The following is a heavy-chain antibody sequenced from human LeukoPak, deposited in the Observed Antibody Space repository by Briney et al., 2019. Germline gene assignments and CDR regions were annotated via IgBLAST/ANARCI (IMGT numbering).Heavy chain of an antibody. CDR3: ARDKGSYGIMYYFDY. J-gene: IGHJ4*02. V-gene: IGHV3-30*03. CDR1: GFTFSSYG. CDR2: ISYDGSNK. Sequence: HPGGSLRLSCAASGFTFSSYGMHWVRQAPGKGLEWVAVISYDGSNKYYADSVKGRFTISRDNSKNTLYLQMNSLRAEDTAVYYCARDKGSYGIMYYFDYWGQGTLVTVSS. D-gene: IGHD5-18*01.